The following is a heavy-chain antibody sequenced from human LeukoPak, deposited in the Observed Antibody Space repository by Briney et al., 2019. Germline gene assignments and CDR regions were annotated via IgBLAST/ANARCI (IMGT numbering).Heavy chain of an antibody. CDR1: GGSFSGYY. CDR3: ARGRGAGRYSYGYVGY. CDR2: INHSGST. Sequence: SETLSLTCAVYGGSFSGYYWSWIRQPPGKELEWIGEINHSGSTNYNPSLKSRVTISVDTSKNQFSLNLSSVTAADTAVYYCARGRGAGRYSYGYVGYWGQGTLVTVSS. D-gene: IGHD5-18*01. V-gene: IGHV4-34*01. J-gene: IGHJ4*02.